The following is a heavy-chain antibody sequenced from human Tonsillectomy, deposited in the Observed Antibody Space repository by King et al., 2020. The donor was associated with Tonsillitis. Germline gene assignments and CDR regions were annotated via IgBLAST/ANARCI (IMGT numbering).Heavy chain of an antibody. Sequence: VQLVESGGGVVQPGRSLRLSCAASGFTFSTYGMHWVRQATGKGLEWVAFISHDGSNKYYEDSVKGRFTISRDNSKNTLYLQMNSLRAEDTDVYYCAKRRGVYDPNKLPDYYGMDVWGQGTTVTVSS. CDR1: GFTFSTYG. D-gene: IGHD5/OR15-5a*01. CDR2: ISHDGSNK. V-gene: IGHV3-30*18. CDR3: AKRRGVYDPNKLPDYYGMDV. J-gene: IGHJ6*02.